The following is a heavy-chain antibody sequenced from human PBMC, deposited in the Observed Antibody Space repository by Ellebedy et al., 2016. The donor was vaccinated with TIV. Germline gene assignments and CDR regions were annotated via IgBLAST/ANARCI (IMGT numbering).Heavy chain of an antibody. CDR1: GGSISSSSYY. Sequence: MPSETLSLTCTVSGGSISSSSYYWGWIRKPPGKGLEWIGKIYYSGSTYYNPSLKSRVTISLDTSKNQFSLKLSSVTAADTAVYYCARESSGWYNSVYYYYYGMDVWGQGTTVTVS. D-gene: IGHD6-19*01. J-gene: IGHJ6*02. CDR2: IYYSGST. CDR3: ARESSGWYNSVYYYYYGMDV. V-gene: IGHV4-39*01.